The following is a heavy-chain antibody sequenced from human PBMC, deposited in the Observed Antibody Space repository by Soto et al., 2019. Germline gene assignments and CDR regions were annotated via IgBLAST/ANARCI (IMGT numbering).Heavy chain of an antibody. CDR2: IYPGDSDT. CDR3: ARRGKDDILTCQRHSYYCYRLDV. V-gene: IGHV5-51*01. J-gene: IGHJ6*02. Sequence: GESLKISCKGSGYSFTSYWIGWVRQMPGKGLEWMGIIYPGDSDTRYSPSFQGQVTISADKSISTAYLQWSSLKASDTAMYYCARRGKDDILTCQRHSYYCYRLDVWSQGTTVTVSS. CDR1: GYSFTSYW. D-gene: IGHD3-9*01.